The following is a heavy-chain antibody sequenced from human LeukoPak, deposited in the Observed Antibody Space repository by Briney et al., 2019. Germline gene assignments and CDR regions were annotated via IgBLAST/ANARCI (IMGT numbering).Heavy chain of an antibody. V-gene: IGHV4-34*01. Sequence: SETLSLTCAVYGGSFSGYYWSWIRQPPGKGLEWIGEINHSGSTNYNPSLKSRVTISVDTSKNQFSLKLSSVTAADTAVYYCARAPWFGESDWFDPWGQGTLVTVSS. CDR2: INHSGST. CDR3: ARAPWFGESDWFDP. D-gene: IGHD3-10*01. J-gene: IGHJ5*02. CDR1: GGSFSGYY.